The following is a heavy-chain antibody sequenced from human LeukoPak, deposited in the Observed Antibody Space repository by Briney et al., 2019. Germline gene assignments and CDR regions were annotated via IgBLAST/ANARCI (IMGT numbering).Heavy chain of an antibody. CDR1: GGTCSSYA. V-gene: IGHV1-69*04. J-gene: IGHJ3*02. CDR3: ARALGSGSYSGYDAFDI. Sequence: ASVKVSCKASGGTCSSYAISWVRQAPGQGLEWMGRIIPIFGIANYAQKFQGRVTITADKSTSTPYMELSSLRSEDTAVYYCARALGSGSYSGYDAFDIWGQGTMVTVSS. D-gene: IGHD1-26*01. CDR2: IIPIFGIA.